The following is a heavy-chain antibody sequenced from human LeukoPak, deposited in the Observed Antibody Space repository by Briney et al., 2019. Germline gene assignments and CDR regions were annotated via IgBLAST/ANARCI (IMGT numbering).Heavy chain of an antibody. J-gene: IGHJ4*02. CDR3: AKDPDTMIMLYYFDY. CDR2: ISGSGGST. D-gene: IGHD3-22*01. V-gene: IGHV3-23*01. Sequence: GGSLRLSCAASGFTFSSYSMNWVRQAPGKGLEWVSAISGSGGSTYYADSVKGRFTISRDNSKNTLYLQMNSLRAEDTAVYYCAKDPDTMIMLYYFDYWGQGALVTVSS. CDR1: GFTFSSYS.